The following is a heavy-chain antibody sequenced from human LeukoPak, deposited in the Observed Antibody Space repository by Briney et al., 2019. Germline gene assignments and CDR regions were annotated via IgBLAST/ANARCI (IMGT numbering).Heavy chain of an antibody. D-gene: IGHD3-16*01. CDR1: GFTFDDYA. V-gene: IGHV3-9*03. CDR2: ITWNSDNI. CDR3: AKGGGGRLIYYYYMDV. Sequence: GGSLRLSCAASGFTFDDYAMHWVRQAPGKGPEWVSGITWNSDNIEYADSVKGRFTISRDNAKNSLYLQMNSLRAEDMALYYCAKGGGGRLIYYYYMDVWGKGTTVTVSS. J-gene: IGHJ6*03.